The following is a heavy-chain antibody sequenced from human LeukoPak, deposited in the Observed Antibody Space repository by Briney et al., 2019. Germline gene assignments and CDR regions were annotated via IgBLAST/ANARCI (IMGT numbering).Heavy chain of an antibody. CDR1: GGSISYYY. CDR2: IYYNGST. Sequence: SQTLSLTCTVSGGSISYYYWSWIRQSPGKGLEWIGYIYYNGSTNYNPSLKSRVTISVDMSKNQFSLKVTSVTAADTAIYYCARKGGHFDYWGQGTLVTVSS. D-gene: IGHD2-15*01. V-gene: IGHV4-59*01. J-gene: IGHJ4*02. CDR3: ARKGGHFDY.